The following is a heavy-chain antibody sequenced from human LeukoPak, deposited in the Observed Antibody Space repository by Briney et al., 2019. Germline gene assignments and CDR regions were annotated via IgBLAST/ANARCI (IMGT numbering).Heavy chain of an antibody. V-gene: IGHV1-69*13. Sequence: ASVKVSCKASGGTFSSYAISWVRQAPGQGLEWMGGIIPIFGTANYAQKFQGRVTITADEFTSTAYMELSSLRSEDTAVYYCARDSSSLRSAYNWFDPWGQGTLVTVSS. CDR3: ARDSSSLRSAYNWFDP. J-gene: IGHJ5*02. CDR1: GGTFSSYA. CDR2: IIPIFGTA. D-gene: IGHD6-6*01.